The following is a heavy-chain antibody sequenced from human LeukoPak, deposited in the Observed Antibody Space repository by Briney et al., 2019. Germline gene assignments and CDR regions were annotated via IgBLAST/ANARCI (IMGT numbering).Heavy chain of an antibody. J-gene: IGHJ4*02. CDR2: IWYDGSNE. V-gene: IGHV3-33*01. CDR3: ARERLAVAGAAYDY. D-gene: IGHD6-19*01. Sequence: GGSLKLSSEASGFAIRNYAMHWVRKTPAKGLQPVELIWYDGSNEYYADSVKGRFTISRDNSKNTLYLQMNSLRVEDTAIYYCARERLAVAGAAYDYWGRGTLVTVSS. CDR1: GFAIRNYA.